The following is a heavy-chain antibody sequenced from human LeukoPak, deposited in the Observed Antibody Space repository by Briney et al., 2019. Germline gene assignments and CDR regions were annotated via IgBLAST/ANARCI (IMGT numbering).Heavy chain of an antibody. CDR3: ANEIRPNDY. V-gene: IGHV3-23*01. J-gene: IGHJ4*02. CDR2: ISISGDDT. D-gene: IGHD4-17*01. Sequence: GGSLRLSCATSGFSFSSHAMTWVRQAPGKGLEWLSAISISGDDTYYADSVKGRFTISRDNSKNTLYLQMNSLSANDTAMYYCANEIRPNDYWGQGTLVTVSS. CDR1: GFSFSSHA.